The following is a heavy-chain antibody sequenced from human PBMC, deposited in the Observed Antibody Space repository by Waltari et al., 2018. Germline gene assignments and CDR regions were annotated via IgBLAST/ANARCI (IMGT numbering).Heavy chain of an antibody. CDR3: ARESGERGDFDC. Sequence: EVQLVESGGGLVQPGGSLRLSCAASGFRFSRHDMHWVRQAPGKGLEYVSGINYNGGRTFYANSVKGRFTVSRDNSKNTLYLQMGSLIPEDMAVYYCARESGERGDFDCWGQGTLVTVSS. CDR2: INYNGGRT. CDR1: GFRFSRHD. V-gene: IGHV3-64*01. J-gene: IGHJ4*02.